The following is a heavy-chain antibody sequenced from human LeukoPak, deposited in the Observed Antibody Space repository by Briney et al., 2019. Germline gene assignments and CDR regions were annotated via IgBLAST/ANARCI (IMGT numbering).Heavy chain of an antibody. D-gene: IGHD2-2*01. CDR1: GYTFTSCG. J-gene: IGHJ5*02. CDR2: ISAYNGNT. Sequence: ASVKVSCKASGYTFTSCGISWVRQAPGQGLEWMGWISAYNGNTNYAQKLQGRVTMTTDTSTSTAYMELRSLRSDDTAVYYCAREGGYCSSTSCSAFDPWGQGTLVTVSS. V-gene: IGHV1-18*01. CDR3: AREGGYCSSTSCSAFDP.